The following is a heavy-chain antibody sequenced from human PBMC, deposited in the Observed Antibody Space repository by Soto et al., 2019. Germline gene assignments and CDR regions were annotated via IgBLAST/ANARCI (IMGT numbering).Heavy chain of an antibody. J-gene: IGHJ6*02. CDR3: ARGKGMEENYYYYGLDI. CDR1: GYTFSTHA. V-gene: IGHV1-3*01. D-gene: IGHD1-1*01. Sequence: SVKVSCKASGYTFSTHAMHWGRQAPVQSLEWMGWINGGTGQTKHSHRFQDRVSITRDTSASTAYMELSSLRSEDTAVYYCARGKGMEENYYYYGLDIWGQGTTVTVSS. CDR2: INGGTGQT.